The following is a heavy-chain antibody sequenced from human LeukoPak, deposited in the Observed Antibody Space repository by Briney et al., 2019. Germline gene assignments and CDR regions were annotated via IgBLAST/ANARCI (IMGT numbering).Heavy chain of an antibody. Sequence: SETLSLTCTVSGGSISSSSYYWGWIRQPPGKGLEWIGEINHSGSTNYNPSLKSRVTISVDTSKNQFSLKLSSVTAADTAVYYCARWSYGGFDYWGQGTLVTVSS. V-gene: IGHV4-39*07. J-gene: IGHJ4*02. CDR3: ARWSYGGFDY. CDR1: GGSISSSSYY. CDR2: INHSGST. D-gene: IGHD5-18*01.